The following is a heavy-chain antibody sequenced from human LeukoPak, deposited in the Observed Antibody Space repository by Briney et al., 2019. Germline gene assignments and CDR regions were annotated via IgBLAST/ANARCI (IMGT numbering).Heavy chain of an antibody. CDR1: GGSFSGYY. CDR2: INHSGST. CDR3: ASGRAAASVSGADY. J-gene: IGHJ4*02. V-gene: IGHV4-34*01. Sequence: SETLSLTCAVYGGSFSGYYWSWIRQPPGKGLEWIGEINHSGSTNYNPSLKSRVTISVDTPKNQFSLKLSSVTAADTAVYYCASGRAAASVSGADYWGQGTLVTVSS. D-gene: IGHD6-13*01.